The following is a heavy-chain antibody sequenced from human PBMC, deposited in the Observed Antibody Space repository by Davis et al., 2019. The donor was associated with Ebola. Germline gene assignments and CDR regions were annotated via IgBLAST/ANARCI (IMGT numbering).Heavy chain of an antibody. D-gene: IGHD3-22*01. CDR1: GGTFSSYA. CDR3: ARVRYYYDSSGYYYSDFDY. CDR2: IIPIFGTA. J-gene: IGHJ4*02. V-gene: IGHV1-69*13. Sequence: SVKVSCKASGGTFSSYAISWVRQAPGQGLEWMGGIIPIFGTANYAQKFQGRVTITADESTSTAYMELSSLRSEDTAVYYCARVRYYYDSSGYYYSDFDYWGQGTLVTVSS.